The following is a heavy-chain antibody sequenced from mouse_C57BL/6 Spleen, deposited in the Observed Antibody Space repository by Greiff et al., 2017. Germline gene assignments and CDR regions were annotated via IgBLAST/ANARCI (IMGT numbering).Heavy chain of an antibody. CDR3: ERSGDYDVRYFDV. CDR1: GYTFTSYT. CDR2: INPSSGYT. Sequence: QVQLQQSGAELARPGASVKMSCKASGYTFTSYTMHWVKQRPGQGLEWIGYINPSSGYTKYNQKFKDKATLTADKSSSTAYMQLSSLTSEDSAVYYCERSGDYDVRYFDVWGTGTTVTVSS. V-gene: IGHV1-4*01. J-gene: IGHJ1*03. D-gene: IGHD2-4*01.